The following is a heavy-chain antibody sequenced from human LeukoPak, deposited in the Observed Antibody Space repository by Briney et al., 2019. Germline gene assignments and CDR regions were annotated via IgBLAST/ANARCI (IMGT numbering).Heavy chain of an antibody. V-gene: IGHV3-21*01. CDR2: ISSSSSYI. J-gene: IGHJ6*03. CDR3: ARGPYYYYMDV. CDR1: GFTFSSYS. Sequence: PGGSLRLSCAASGFTFSSYSMNWVRQAPGKGLEGVSSISSSSSYIYYADSVKRQFTISRDNAKNSLYLQMNSPRAEDTAVYYCARGPYYYYMDVWGKGTTVTVSS.